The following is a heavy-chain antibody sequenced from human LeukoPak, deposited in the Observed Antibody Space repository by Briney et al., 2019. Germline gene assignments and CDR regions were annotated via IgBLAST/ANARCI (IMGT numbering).Heavy chain of an antibody. D-gene: IGHD1-26*01. Sequence: PSETLSLICTVSGGSISSYYWSWIRQPPGKGLEWIGYIYYSGSTNYNPSLKSRVTISVDTSKNQFSLKLSSVTAADTAVYYCARDSGSYYYYYYMDVWGKGTTVTVSS. V-gene: IGHV4-59*01. CDR3: ARDSGSYYYYYYMDV. CDR2: IYYSGST. J-gene: IGHJ6*03. CDR1: GGSISSYY.